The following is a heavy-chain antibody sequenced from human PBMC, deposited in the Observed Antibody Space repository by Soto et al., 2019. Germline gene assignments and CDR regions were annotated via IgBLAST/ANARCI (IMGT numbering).Heavy chain of an antibody. CDR2: ISYDGSNK. V-gene: IGHV3-30*18. D-gene: IGHD7-27*01. CDR1: GFTFSSYG. CDR3: AKGLGHGGRGAFDI. J-gene: IGHJ3*02. Sequence: QVQLVESGGGVVQPGRSLRLSCAASGFTFSSYGMHWVRQAPGKGLEWVAVISYDGSNKYYADSVKGRFTISRDTSKNTLYLQMNSLRAEDTAVYYCAKGLGHGGRGAFDIWGQGTMVTVSS.